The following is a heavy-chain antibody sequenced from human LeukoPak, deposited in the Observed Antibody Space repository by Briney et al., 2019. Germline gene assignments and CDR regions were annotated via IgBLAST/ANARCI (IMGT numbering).Heavy chain of an antibody. Sequence: ASVKVSCKASGYTFTSYGISWVRQAPGQGLEWMGWISAYNGNTNYAQKLQGRVSMTEDTSTGTAFLELSSLKSEDTAIYYCATERVGYCYGHSCYGLDVWGKGTTVTVSS. V-gene: IGHV1-18*01. CDR1: GYTFTSYG. D-gene: IGHD5-18*01. CDR3: ATERVGYCYGHSCYGLDV. CDR2: ISAYNGNT. J-gene: IGHJ6*04.